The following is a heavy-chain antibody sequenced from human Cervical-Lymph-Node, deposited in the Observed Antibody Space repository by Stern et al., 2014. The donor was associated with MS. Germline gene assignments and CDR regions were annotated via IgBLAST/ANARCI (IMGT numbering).Heavy chain of an antibody. CDR2: ISGSGHKS. V-gene: IGHV3-23*04. D-gene: IGHD3-22*01. CDR1: GFTFNSHA. CDR3: ATPYDINGYYPGY. J-gene: IGHJ4*02. Sequence: EVQLVESGGGLVQPGGSLRLSCAASGFTFNSHAMSWVRQAPGKGMEWVSVISGSGHKSYHADSVKGRFTISRDNLKKTLYLQMNSLRVEDTAVYYCATPYDINGYYPGYWGQGTLVTVSS.